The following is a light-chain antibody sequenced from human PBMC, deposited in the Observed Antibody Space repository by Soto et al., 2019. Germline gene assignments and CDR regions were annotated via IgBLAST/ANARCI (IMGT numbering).Light chain of an antibody. CDR1: SGSIASNY. Sequence: NFMLTQPHSVSESPGKTVTISCTRSSGSIASNYVQWYQQRPGSVPTTVIYEDNQRPSGVPDRFSGSIDSSSNSASLTISGLKTEDEADYYWQSYDSSKWVFGGGTQLTVL. CDR3: QSYDSSKWV. CDR2: EDN. V-gene: IGLV6-57*03. J-gene: IGLJ3*02.